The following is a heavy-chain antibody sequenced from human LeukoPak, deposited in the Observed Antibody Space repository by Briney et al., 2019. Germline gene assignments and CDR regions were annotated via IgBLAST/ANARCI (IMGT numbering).Heavy chain of an antibody. CDR1: GYTFIDYY. CDR2: INPNSGGT. V-gene: IGHV1-2*02. J-gene: IGHJ4*02. CDR3: TRGGDYKGPNYFDY. D-gene: IGHD3-10*01. Sequence: ASVKVSCKASGYTFIDYYMHWVRQAPGHGLEWLGWINPNSGGTHYVQKFQGRVTMTRDTSISTAYMELSSLRSDDTAVYYCTRGGDYKGPNYFDYWGQGTLVTVPS.